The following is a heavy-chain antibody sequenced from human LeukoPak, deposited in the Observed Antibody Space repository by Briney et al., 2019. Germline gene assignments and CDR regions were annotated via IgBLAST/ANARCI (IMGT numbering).Heavy chain of an antibody. D-gene: IGHD3-16*01. CDR3: ARVRYDYVAVLFDY. CDR2: IYYSGST. J-gene: IGHJ4*02. V-gene: IGHV4-39*07. Sequence: SETLSLTCTVSGGSISSSSYYWGWIRQPPGKGLEWIGSIYYSGSTNYNPSLKSRVTISVDTSKNQLSLKLSSVTAADTAVYYCARVRYDYVAVLFDYWGQGTLVTVSS. CDR1: GGSISSSSYY.